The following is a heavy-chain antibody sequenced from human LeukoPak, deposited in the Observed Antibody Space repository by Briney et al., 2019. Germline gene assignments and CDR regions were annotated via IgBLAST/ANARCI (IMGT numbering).Heavy chain of an antibody. CDR1: GFTFSTYG. V-gene: IGHV3-30*02. CDR2: IRYDGSNK. D-gene: IGHD1-1*01. J-gene: IGHJ4*02. Sequence: GGSLRLSCAASGFTFSTYGMHWVRQAPGKGLEWVAFIRYDGSNKYYADSVKGRFTISRDNSKNTLYLQMNSLRAEDTAVYFCAKDVNTGTTFDYWGQGTLVTVSS. CDR3: AKDVNTGTTFDY.